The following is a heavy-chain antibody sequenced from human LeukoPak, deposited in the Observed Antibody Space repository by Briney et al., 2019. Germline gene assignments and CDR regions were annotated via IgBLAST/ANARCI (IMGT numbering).Heavy chain of an antibody. CDR2: IWYDGSNK. J-gene: IGHJ6*02. D-gene: IGHD2-2*01. CDR3: AKGVVAAGFSGGDHYALDV. V-gene: IGHV3-33*06. Sequence: SLRLSCVASGITFSNYGMHWVRQAPGKGLEWVAGIWYDGSNKNYVDSVKGRFTISRDNSKNTLFLEMSSLRVEDTAVYFCAKGVVAAGFSGGDHYALDVWGQGTTVTVSS. CDR1: GITFSNYG.